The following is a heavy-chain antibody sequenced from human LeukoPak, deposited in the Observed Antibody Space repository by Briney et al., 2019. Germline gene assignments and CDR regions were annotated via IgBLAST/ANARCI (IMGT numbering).Heavy chain of an antibody. D-gene: IGHD3-16*02. V-gene: IGHV3-48*03. J-gene: IGHJ4*02. CDR3: ATWGYDYVWESYLDY. CDR1: GFTFSSYE. Sequence: SRRSLSLSWAVAGFTFSSYEMNWVRQAPGKGLGWVSYITSSGSAIYYADSVKGRFNISRDNAKNSLYLQMNSLRAEDTAVYYCATWGYDYVWESYLDYWGQGILVTVSS. CDR2: ITSSGSAI.